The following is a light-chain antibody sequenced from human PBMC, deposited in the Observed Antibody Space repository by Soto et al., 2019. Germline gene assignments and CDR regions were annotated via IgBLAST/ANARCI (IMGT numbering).Light chain of an antibody. CDR2: GAS. J-gene: IGKJ4*01. Sequence: EIVLTQSPGTLSLSPGERGTLSCRASQSVSSNYLAWYQQNPGQAPRLLIYGASSRATGIPDRFSGSGSGTDFTLTISRLEPEDFALYYCQQYGSSPLTFGGGTKVEIK. CDR1: QSVSSNY. V-gene: IGKV3-20*01. CDR3: QQYGSSPLT.